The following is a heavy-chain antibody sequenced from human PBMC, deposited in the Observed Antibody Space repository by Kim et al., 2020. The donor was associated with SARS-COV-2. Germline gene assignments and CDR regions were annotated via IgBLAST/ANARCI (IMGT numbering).Heavy chain of an antibody. CDR2: ISSSSSYT. J-gene: IGHJ6*02. V-gene: IGHV3-11*05. CDR3: ARGEEQWLVYYYYYYGMDV. CDR1: GFTFSDYY. D-gene: IGHD6-19*01. Sequence: GGSLRLSCAASGFTFSDYYMSWIRQAPGKGLEWVSYISSSSSYTNYADSVKGRFTISRDNAKNSLYLQMNSLRAEDTAVYYCARGEEQWLVYYYYYYGMDVWGQGTTVTVSS.